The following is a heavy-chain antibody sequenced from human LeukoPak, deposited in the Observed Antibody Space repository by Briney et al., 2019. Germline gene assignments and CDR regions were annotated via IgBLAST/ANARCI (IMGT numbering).Heavy chain of an antibody. CDR3: ARGLWFGESTLDYYMDV. J-gene: IGHJ6*03. D-gene: IGHD3-10*01. V-gene: IGHV3-64*01. CDR1: GFTFSSYA. Sequence: GGSLRLSSAASGFTFSSYAMHWVRQAPGKGLEYVSAISSNGGSTYYANSVKGRFTISRDNSKNTLYLQMGSLRAEDMAVYYCARGLWFGESTLDYYMDVWGKGTTVTVSS. CDR2: ISSNGGST.